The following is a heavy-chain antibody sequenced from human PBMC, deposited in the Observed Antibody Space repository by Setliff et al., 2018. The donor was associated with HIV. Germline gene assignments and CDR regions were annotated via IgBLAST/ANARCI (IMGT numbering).Heavy chain of an antibody. CDR3: ARSDCSSVRCYLGHAFEI. CDR1: GDTFSDYT. V-gene: IGHV1-69*02. J-gene: IGHJ3*02. D-gene: IGHD2-15*01. Sequence: KVSCKASGDTFSDYTVNWVRQAPGQGLEWMGRIIPIIGIENYAQKFQGRVTITADKSTSTAYMELNSLRSDDTAIYYCARSDCSSVRCYLGHAFEIWGQGTMVTVSS. CDR2: IIPIIGIE.